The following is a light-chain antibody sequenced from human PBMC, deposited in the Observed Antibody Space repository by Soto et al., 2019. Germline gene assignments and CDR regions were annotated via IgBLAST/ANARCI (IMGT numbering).Light chain of an antibody. CDR3: SSYTSSNTHVV. CDR2: DVS. CDR1: NSDVGGYNY. Sequence: QSALTRPASVSGSPGQSIAISCTGTNSDVGGYNYVSWYQQHPGKAPKLMIYDVSNRPSGVSNRFSGSKSANTASLTISGLQAEDEADYYCSSYTSSNTHVVFGGGTKLTVL. V-gene: IGLV2-14*01. J-gene: IGLJ2*01.